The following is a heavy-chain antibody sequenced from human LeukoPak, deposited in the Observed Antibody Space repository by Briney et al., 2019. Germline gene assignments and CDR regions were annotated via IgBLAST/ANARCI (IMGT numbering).Heavy chain of an antibody. CDR1: GYTFTSYG. V-gene: IGHV1-18*01. Sequence: ASVKVSCKASGYTFTSYGISWVRQAPGQGLEWMGWISAYNGNTNYAQKFQGRVTMTEDTSTDTAYMELSSLRSEDTAVYYCATGSQGADWTRADWFDPWGQGTLVTVSS. D-gene: IGHD3/OR15-3a*01. CDR2: ISAYNGNT. CDR3: ATGSQGADWTRADWFDP. J-gene: IGHJ5*02.